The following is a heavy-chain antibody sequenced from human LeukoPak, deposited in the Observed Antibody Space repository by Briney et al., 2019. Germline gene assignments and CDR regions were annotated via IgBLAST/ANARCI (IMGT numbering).Heavy chain of an antibody. Sequence: VASVKVSCKASGYTFTSYGISWVRQAPGQGLEWMGWISAYNGNTNYAQKLQGRVTMTTDTSTSTAYMELRSLRSDDTAVYYCARRPEGGYDLPGWFDPWGQGTLVTVSS. D-gene: IGHD5-12*01. CDR3: ARRPEGGYDLPGWFDP. V-gene: IGHV1-18*01. CDR2: ISAYNGNT. CDR1: GYTFTSYG. J-gene: IGHJ5*02.